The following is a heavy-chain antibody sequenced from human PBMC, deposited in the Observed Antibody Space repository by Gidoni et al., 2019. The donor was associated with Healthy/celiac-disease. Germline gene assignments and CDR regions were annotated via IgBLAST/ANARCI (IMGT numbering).Heavy chain of an antibody. CDR3: ARGGSGSGYYYGAHNWFDP. CDR1: GGSIRSGDSY. J-gene: IGHJ5*02. V-gene: IGHV4-30-4*01. Sequence: QVQLQESGPGLVKPSQTLSLTCTVSGGSIRSGDSYWSWIRQPPGKGLEWIGYIYYSGSTYYNPSLKSRVTISVDTSKNQFSLKLSSVTAADTAVYYCARGGSGSGYYYGAHNWFDPWGQGTLVTVSS. CDR2: IYYSGST. D-gene: IGHD3-22*01.